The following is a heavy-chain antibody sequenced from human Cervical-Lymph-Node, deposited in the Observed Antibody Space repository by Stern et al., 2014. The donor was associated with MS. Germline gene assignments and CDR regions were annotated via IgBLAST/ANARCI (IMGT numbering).Heavy chain of an antibody. D-gene: IGHD5-12*01. CDR3: ARAAYDGYLDH. CDR2: RIPSNGVT. J-gene: IGHJ1*01. CDR1: GYTFIDRY. V-gene: IGHV1-2*06. Sequence: VQLEESGSAVKKPWASVSVSCKVSGYTFIDRYLHGVLRPPRQERQGMGRRIPSNGVTYVRQSFQDRVTMTVDTALDQLYMRLGGLRSDDTAVYYCARAAYDGYLDHWGQGTPAPVSS.